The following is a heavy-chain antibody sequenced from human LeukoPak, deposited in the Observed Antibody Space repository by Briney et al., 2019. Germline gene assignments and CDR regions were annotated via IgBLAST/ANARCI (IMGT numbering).Heavy chain of an antibody. CDR1: GFTVSSNY. CDR3: AKPEDSGYDGLV. CDR2: IYSGGST. Sequence: GGSLRLSCAASGFTVSSNYMSWVRQAPGKGLEWVSVIYSGGSTYYADSVKGRFTISRDNSKNTLYLQMNRLRAEDTAVYYCAKPEDSGYDGLVWGQGTLVTVSS. D-gene: IGHD5-12*01. J-gene: IGHJ4*02. V-gene: IGHV3-53*01.